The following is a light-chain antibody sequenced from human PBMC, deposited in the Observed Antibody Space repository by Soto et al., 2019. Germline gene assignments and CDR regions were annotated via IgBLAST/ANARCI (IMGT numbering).Light chain of an antibody. CDR1: QSIGSY. V-gene: IGKV1-39*01. Sequence: DIQLTQSPSSLSASIGDRVTITCRASQSIGSYLSWYQHKQGKAPKLLIFGASYLKGGVPSRFSGSGSGTDFTLTINSLDPEDFATYYCQQSYSTLLYTCGQGTKLEIK. J-gene: IGKJ2*01. CDR2: GAS. CDR3: QQSYSTLLYT.